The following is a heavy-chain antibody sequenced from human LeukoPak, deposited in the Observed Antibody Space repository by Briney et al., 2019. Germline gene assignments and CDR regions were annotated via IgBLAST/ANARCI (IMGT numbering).Heavy chain of an antibody. CDR3: ARHDSFIPY. Sequence: GGSLRLSCAASGFTFSDYAMSWVRQAAGKGLEWVSGISDTGRRTYNTDSVQGRFTISRDESKKTVYLLMNTLRAEDTAVYFCARHDSFIPYWGQGTLVTASS. CDR2: ISDTGRRT. CDR1: GFTFSDYA. V-gene: IGHV3-23*01. D-gene: IGHD3-16*02. J-gene: IGHJ4*02.